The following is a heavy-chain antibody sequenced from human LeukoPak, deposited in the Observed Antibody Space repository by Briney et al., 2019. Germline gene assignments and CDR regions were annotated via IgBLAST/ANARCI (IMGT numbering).Heavy chain of an antibody. CDR2: ISYGGSNK. V-gene: IGHV3-30*03. Sequence: PGGSLRLSCAASGFTFSSYGMHWVRQAPGKGLEWVAVISYGGSNKYYADSVKGRFTISRDNSKNTLYLQMNSLRAEDTAVYYCAIGGDYWGQGTLVTVSS. CDR3: AIGGDY. CDR1: GFTFSSYG. J-gene: IGHJ4*02.